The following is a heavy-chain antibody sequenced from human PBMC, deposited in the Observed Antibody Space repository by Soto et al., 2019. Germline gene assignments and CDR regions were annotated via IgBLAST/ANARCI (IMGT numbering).Heavy chain of an antibody. CDR2: IPYDGSNK. CDR1: GFTFSSYA. V-gene: IGHV3-30-3*01. J-gene: IGHJ4*02. D-gene: IGHD5-12*01. CDR3: ARDPGAGGYEAYYFDY. Sequence: GGSLRLSCAASGFTFSSYAMHWVRQAPGKGLEWVAVIPYDGSNKYYADSVKGRFTISRDNSKNTLYLQMNSLRAEDTAVYYCARDPGAGGYEAYYFDYWGQGTLVTVSS.